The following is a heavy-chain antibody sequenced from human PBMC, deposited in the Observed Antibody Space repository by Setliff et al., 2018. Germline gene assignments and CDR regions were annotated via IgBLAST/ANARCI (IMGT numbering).Heavy chain of an antibody. Sequence: GGSLRLSCAASGFTFSTYSMSWVRQAPGKGLEWVSAISGDSEYIYYRDSVKGRFTISRDNSKNTLFLQMDSLRAEDTAVYYCIRDTSGRDAFDIWGQGTMVTVSS. CDR2: ISGDSEYI. J-gene: IGHJ3*02. V-gene: IGHV3-23*01. D-gene: IGHD6-19*01. CDR3: IRDTSGRDAFDI. CDR1: GFTFSTYS.